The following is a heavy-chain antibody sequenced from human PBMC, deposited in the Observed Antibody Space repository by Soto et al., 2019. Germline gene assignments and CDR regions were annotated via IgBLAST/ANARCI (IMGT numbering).Heavy chain of an antibody. Sequence: QVHLVQSGGEVKKPGASVKVSCKASGYTFNRHGITWVRQAPGQGLEWMGWISGYNGDINYEQKFQGRVTWSTDTLTSTVYLELKSLRFDATAVYYCARVRIVGAREIDFWGQGPLVTVSS. CDR1: GYTFNRHG. CDR3: ARVRIVGAREIDF. J-gene: IGHJ4*02. CDR2: ISGYNGDI. V-gene: IGHV1-18*04. D-gene: IGHD1-26*01.